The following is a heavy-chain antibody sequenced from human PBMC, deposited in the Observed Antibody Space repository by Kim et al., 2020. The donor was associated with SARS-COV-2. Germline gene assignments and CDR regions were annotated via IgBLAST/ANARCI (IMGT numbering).Heavy chain of an antibody. CDR1: GFTVSSVY. Sequence: GGSLRLSCAASGFTVSSVYMTWVRQAPGMGLEWVSVIYIDDSTYYAASVRCRFTISRDNSKNTLYLQMNSLRAEDTAIDYCTRDVIDGSWSWGQGTLVTVSS. CDR2: IYIDDST. J-gene: IGHJ4*02. D-gene: IGHD2-21*01. CDR3: TRDVIDGSWS. V-gene: IGHV3-53*01.